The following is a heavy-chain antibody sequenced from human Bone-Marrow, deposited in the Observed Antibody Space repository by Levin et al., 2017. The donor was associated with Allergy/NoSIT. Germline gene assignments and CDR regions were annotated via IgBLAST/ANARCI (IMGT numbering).Heavy chain of an antibody. CDR3: AKVPYLSPQHTSYCGGDCTDY. CDR1: GFTFSSYA. CDR2: ISGSGGST. V-gene: IGHV3-23*01. D-gene: IGHD2-21*02. J-gene: IGHJ4*02. Sequence: GGSLRLSCAASGFTFSSYAMSWVRQAPGKGLEWVSTISGSGGSTYYADSVKGRFTISRDNSKNTLYLQMNSLRAEDTAVYYCAKVPYLSPQHTSYCGGDCTDYWGQGTLVTVSS.